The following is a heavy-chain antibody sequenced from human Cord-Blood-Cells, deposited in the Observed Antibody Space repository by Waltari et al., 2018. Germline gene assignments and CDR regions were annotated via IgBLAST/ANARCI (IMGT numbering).Heavy chain of an antibody. D-gene: IGHD6-13*01. CDR2: IYYSGST. V-gene: IGHV4-39*01. CDR1: GGSISSSSYY. CDR3: ARRDRAAAGTDY. Sequence: QLQLQESGPGLVKPSETLSLTCTVSGGSISSSSYYWGWIRQPPGKGLEWIGSIYYSGSTYYNPSLKSRVTISVDTSKNQFSLKLGSVTAADTAVYYCARRDRAAAGTDYWGQGTLVTVSS. J-gene: IGHJ4*02.